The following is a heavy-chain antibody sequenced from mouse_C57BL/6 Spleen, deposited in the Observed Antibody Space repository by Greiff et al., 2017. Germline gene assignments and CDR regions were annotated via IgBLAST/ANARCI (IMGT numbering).Heavy chain of an antibody. J-gene: IGHJ4*01. Sequence: EVKLVESGGGLVQPGGSMKLSCVASGFTFSNYWMNWVRQSPEKGLEWVAQIRLKSDNYATHYAESVKGRFTISRDDSKSSVYLQMNNLRAEDTGIYYCTAGLPLYAMDYWGQGTSVTVSS. CDR1: GFTFSNYW. V-gene: IGHV6-3*01. CDR2: IRLKSDNYAT. CDR3: TAGLPLYAMDY. D-gene: IGHD2-2*01.